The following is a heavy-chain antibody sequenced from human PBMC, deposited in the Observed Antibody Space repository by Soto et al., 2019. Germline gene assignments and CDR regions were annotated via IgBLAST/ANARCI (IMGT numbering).Heavy chain of an antibody. CDR1: GFTLISYS. J-gene: IGHJ1*01. Sequence: EVQLVESGGGLVQPGGSLTLSCAASGFTLISYSMTWVRQAPGKGLEWISYISSSSTTIYYADSVKGRFTISRDNAKNSLYLQMSSLRAEDTAVYYCARVVAATPEYFQYWGQGTLVTVSS. CDR2: ISSSSTTI. V-gene: IGHV3-48*01. CDR3: ARVVAATPEYFQY. D-gene: IGHD2-15*01.